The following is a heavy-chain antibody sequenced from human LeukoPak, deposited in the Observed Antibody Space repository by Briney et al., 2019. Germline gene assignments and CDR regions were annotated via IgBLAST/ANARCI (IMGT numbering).Heavy chain of an antibody. CDR3: ARKYCSSTSCLFDC. J-gene: IGHJ4*02. CDR1: GVTFSRYE. V-gene: IGHV3-48*03. CDR2: ISSSGSSI. D-gene: IGHD2-2*01. Sequence: GGSLILSCAASGVTFSRYEMNWVRQAPGKGLEWVSYISSSGSSIYYADSVKGRFTISRDNAKNSLYLQMNSLRAEDTAVYYCARKYCSSTSCLFDCWGQGTLVTVSS.